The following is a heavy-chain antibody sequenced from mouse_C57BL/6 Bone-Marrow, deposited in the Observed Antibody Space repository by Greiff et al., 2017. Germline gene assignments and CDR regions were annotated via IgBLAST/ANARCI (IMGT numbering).Heavy chain of an antibody. CDR3: ARDSSGYAGRDV. V-gene: IGHV1-55*01. CDR1: CYTFTSYW. J-gene: IGHJ4*01. D-gene: IGHD3-2*02. CDR2: IYPGSGST. Sequence: QVQLQQSGAELVKPGASVKMSCKASCYTFTSYWITWVKQRPGQGLEWIGDIYPGSGSTNYNEQFKSKATLTVDTSSSTAYMQLSSLTSEDSAVYYCARDSSGYAGRDVWGKGTSVTVSS.